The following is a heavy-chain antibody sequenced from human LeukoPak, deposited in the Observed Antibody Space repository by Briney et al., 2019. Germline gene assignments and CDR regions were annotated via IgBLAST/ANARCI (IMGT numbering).Heavy chain of an antibody. V-gene: IGHV3-30*04. D-gene: IGHD5-18*01. CDR3: ARDRLPGYSYGLDY. CDR2: ISYDGSNK. CDR1: GFTFSSYA. Sequence: PGRSLRLSCAASGFTFSSYAMHWVRQAPGKGLEWVAVISYDGSNKYYADSVKGRFTISRDNSQNTLYLQMNSLRAEDTAVYYCARDRLPGYSYGLDYWGQGTLVTVSS. J-gene: IGHJ4*02.